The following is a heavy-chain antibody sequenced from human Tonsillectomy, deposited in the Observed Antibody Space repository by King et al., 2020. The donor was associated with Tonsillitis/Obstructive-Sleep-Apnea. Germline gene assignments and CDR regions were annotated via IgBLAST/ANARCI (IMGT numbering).Heavy chain of an antibody. J-gene: IGHJ4*02. CDR1: GFTFNRFW. D-gene: IGHD2/OR15-2a*01. V-gene: IGHV3-7*01. CDR2: LNLDGSEK. Sequence: VKLVESGGGLVQPGGSLRLSCVASGFTFNRFWMSWVRQAPGKGLEWVANLNLDGSEKYYVDSVKGRFTISRDNAKDSLFLEMNRLRVEDTAVYYCARDGDCNGTTCYAGLWHWGQGTPVTVSS. CDR3: ARDGDCNGTTCYAGLWH.